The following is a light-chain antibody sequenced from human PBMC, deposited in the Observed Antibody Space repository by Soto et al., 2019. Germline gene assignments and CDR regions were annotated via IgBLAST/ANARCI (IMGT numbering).Light chain of an antibody. CDR1: SSNIGTNA. CDR3: AAWDDSLNGYV. V-gene: IGLV1-44*01. J-gene: IGLJ1*01. Sequence: QSVLTQPPSASGTPGQRVTISCSGGSSNIGTNAVNWYQQLPGTAPKLLIYNNNQRPSGVPDRSSGSKSGTSASLAISGLQSEDEADYYCAAWDDSLNGYVFGTGTQLTVL. CDR2: NNN.